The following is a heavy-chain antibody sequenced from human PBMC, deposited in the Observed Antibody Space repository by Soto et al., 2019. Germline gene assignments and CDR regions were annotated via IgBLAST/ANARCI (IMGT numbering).Heavy chain of an antibody. J-gene: IGHJ4*02. CDR1: GFTFRTYA. CDR2: VSYDGRDK. D-gene: IGHD5-12*01. CDR3: ARVRSVYTGYDAIAY. V-gene: IGHV3-30*04. Sequence: QVQLVESGGGVVQPGRSLRLSCAASGFTFRTYAIHWVRQAPGKGLEWVAVVSYDGRDKYYTGSVKGRFTISRDNSKNTLYLQMNSLTAEDTAVYYCARVRSVYTGYDAIAYWGQGILVTVSS.